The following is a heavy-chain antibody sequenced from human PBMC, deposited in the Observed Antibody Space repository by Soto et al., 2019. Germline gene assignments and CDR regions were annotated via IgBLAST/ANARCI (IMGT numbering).Heavy chain of an antibody. CDR1: GFTFSSYS. V-gene: IGHV3-48*01. J-gene: IGHJ4*02. CDR2: ISSSSSTI. D-gene: IGHD3-9*01. CDR3: ARSDYDILTGYPRPIDY. Sequence: EVQLVESGGGLVQPGGSLRLSCAASGFTFSSYSMNWVRQAPGKGLEWVSYISSSSSTIYYADSVKGRFTISGDNAKNSLYLQMNSLRAEDTAVYYCARSDYDILTGYPRPIDYWGQGTLVTVSS.